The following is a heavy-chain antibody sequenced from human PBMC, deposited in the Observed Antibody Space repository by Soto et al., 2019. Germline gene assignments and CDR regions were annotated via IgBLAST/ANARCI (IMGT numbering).Heavy chain of an antibody. CDR1: GFTFSSYA. CDR3: AKASELGDWNYNYFDY. CDR2: ISGSGGST. Sequence: EVQLLESGGGLVQPGGSLRLSCAASGFTFSSYAMSWVRQAPGKGLEWVSAISGSGGSTYYADSVKGPFTSSRDNSKNTLYLQMNSLRAEDKAVYYCAKASELGDWNYNYFDYWGQGTLVTVSS. J-gene: IGHJ4*02. D-gene: IGHD1-7*01. V-gene: IGHV3-23*01.